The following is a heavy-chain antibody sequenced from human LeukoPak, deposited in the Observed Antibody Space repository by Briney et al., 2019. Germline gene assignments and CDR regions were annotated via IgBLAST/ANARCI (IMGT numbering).Heavy chain of an antibody. Sequence: GASVKVSCKASGGTFSSYAISWVRQAPGQGLEWMGGIIAIFGTANYAQKFQGRVTITADESTSTAYMELSSLRSEDTAVYYCASLLWFGEFHFDYWGQGTLVTVSS. J-gene: IGHJ4*02. CDR2: IIAIFGTA. CDR1: GGTFSSYA. CDR3: ASLLWFGEFHFDY. V-gene: IGHV1-69*01. D-gene: IGHD3-10*01.